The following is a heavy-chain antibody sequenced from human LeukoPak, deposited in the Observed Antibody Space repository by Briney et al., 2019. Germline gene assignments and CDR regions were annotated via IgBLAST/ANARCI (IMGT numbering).Heavy chain of an antibody. Sequence: GGSLRLSCAASGFTFSSYAMSWVRQAPGKGLEWVSAISSSSSYIYYADSVKGRFTISRDNAKNSLYLQMNSLRAEDTAVYYCAREKIPAAIMIGYWGQGTLVTVSS. CDR3: AREKIPAAIMIGY. D-gene: IGHD2-2*01. CDR1: GFTFSSYA. J-gene: IGHJ4*02. CDR2: ISSSSSYI. V-gene: IGHV3-21*01.